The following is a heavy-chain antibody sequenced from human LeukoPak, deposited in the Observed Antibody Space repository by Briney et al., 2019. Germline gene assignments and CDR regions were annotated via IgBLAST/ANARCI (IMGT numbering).Heavy chain of an antibody. CDR1: GFTFSSYA. Sequence: GGSLRLSCAASGFTFSSYAMSWVRQAPGKGLEWVSAISGSGGSTYYADSVRGRFTISRDNSKNTLYLQMNSLRAKDTAVYYCAKDGDLYDSSGYYNPFYFDYWGQGTLVTVSS. CDR2: ISGSGGST. V-gene: IGHV3-23*01. CDR3: AKDGDLYDSSGYYNPFYFDY. J-gene: IGHJ4*02. D-gene: IGHD3-22*01.